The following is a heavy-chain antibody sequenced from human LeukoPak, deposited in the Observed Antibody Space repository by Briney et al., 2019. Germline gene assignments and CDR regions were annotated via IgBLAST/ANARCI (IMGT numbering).Heavy chain of an antibody. J-gene: IGHJ5*02. V-gene: IGHV4-34*01. CDR2: INHSGST. Sequence: SETLSLTCAVYGGSFSGYYWSWIRQPPGKGLEWIGEINHSGSTNYNPSLKSRVNISVDTSKNQFSLKLSSVTAADTAVYYCARRFDPWGQGTLVTVSS. CDR1: GGSFSGYY. CDR3: ARRFDP.